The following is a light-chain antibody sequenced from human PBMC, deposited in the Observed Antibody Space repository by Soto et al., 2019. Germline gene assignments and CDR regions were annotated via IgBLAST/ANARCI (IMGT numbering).Light chain of an antibody. CDR2: YDS. Sequence: SYELTQPPSVSVAPGKTARITCGGNNIGSKSVHWYQQKPGPAPILVIYYDSDRPSGIPERFSGSNSGNTATLTISRVEAGDEADYYCQVWDSSSDHVVFGGGTKLTVL. J-gene: IGLJ2*01. CDR1: NIGSKS. V-gene: IGLV3-21*04. CDR3: QVWDSSSDHVV.